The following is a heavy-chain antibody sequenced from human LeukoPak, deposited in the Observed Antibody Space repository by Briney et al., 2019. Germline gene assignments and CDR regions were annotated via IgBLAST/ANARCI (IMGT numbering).Heavy chain of an antibody. Sequence: GGSLRLSCAASGFTFSSYGMHWVRQAPGKGLEWVAVISYDGSNKYYADSVKGRFTISRDNSKNTLYLQMNSLRAEDTAVYYCAKGRATVTNPSRFDYWGQGTLVTVSS. D-gene: IGHD4-17*01. CDR1: GFTFSSYG. CDR3: AKGRATVTNPSRFDY. CDR2: ISYDGSNK. J-gene: IGHJ4*02. V-gene: IGHV3-30*18.